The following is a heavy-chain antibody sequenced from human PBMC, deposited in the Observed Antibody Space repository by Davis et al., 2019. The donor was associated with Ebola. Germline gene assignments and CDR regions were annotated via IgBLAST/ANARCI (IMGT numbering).Heavy chain of an antibody. V-gene: IGHV5-51*01. J-gene: IGHJ3*02. CDR1: GYSFTNYW. D-gene: IGHD3-22*01. CDR3: ARFFFRDSSGEAYEI. CDR2: IYPGDSNT. Sequence: GESLKISCQGSGYSFTNYWIAWVRQLPGKGLEWMGIIYPGDSNTRYSPSFQGQATISADKSVSIAYLQWSSLKASDTAMYYCARFFFRDSSGEAYEIWGQGTMVTVSS.